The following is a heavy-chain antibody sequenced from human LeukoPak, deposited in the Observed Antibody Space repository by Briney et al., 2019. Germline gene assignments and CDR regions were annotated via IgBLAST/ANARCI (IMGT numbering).Heavy chain of an antibody. CDR1: GYTFASYD. CDR3: ARVGGYNYGRNWFDS. V-gene: IGHV1-8*01. J-gene: IGHJ5*01. Sequence: ASVKVSCKASGYTFASYDINWVRQAPGQGLEWMGWMNPNRVNTGSTQKFQGRLTLTKNTSISTAFMELSGLRSEDTAVYFCARVGGYNYGRNWFDSWGQGTVVTVSS. D-gene: IGHD5-12*01. CDR2: MNPNRVNT.